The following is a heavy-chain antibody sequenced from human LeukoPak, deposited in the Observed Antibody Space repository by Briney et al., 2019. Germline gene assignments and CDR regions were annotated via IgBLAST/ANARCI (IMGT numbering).Heavy chain of an antibody. J-gene: IGHJ6*01. CDR3: ARLGYCTNGVCYGYYYGMDV. Sequence: SETLSLTCAVYGGSFSGYYWSWIRQPPGKGLEWIGEINHSGSTNYNPSLKSRVTISVDTSKNQFSLKLSSVTAADTAVYYCARLGYCTNGVCYGYYYGMDVWGKGPRSPSPQ. D-gene: IGHD2-8*01. CDR1: GGSFSGYY. V-gene: IGHV4-34*01. CDR2: INHSGST.